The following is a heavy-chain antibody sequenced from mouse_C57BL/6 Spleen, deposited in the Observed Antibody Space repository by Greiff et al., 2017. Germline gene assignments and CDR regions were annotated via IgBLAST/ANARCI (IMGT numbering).Heavy chain of an antibody. V-gene: IGHV6-6*01. Sequence: EVQRVESGGGLVQPGGSMKLSCAASGFTFSDAWMDWVRQSPEKGLEWVAEIRNKANNHATYYAESVKGRFTISRDDSKSSVYLQMNSLRAEDTGIYYCTRRSSYAMDYWGQGTSVTVSS. CDR2: IRNKANNHAT. D-gene: IGHD1-1*01. CDR1: GFTFSDAW. J-gene: IGHJ4*01. CDR3: TRRSSYAMDY.